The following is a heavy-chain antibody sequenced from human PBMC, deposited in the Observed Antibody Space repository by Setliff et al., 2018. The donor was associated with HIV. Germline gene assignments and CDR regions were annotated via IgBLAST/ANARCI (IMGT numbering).Heavy chain of an antibody. CDR1: GYSINSGFS. CDR2: IYQSGSI. CDR3: ARPRRVRSRAWYWFDI. J-gene: IGHJ5*02. Sequence: KPSETLSLTCAASGYSINSGFSRAWLRQPPGQGPQWIGSIYQSGSIYYNPSLQSRVTISVDSSKNQFSLNLFSVTAADTAVYYCARPRRVRSRAWYWFDIWGQGTL. V-gene: IGHV4-38-2*01. D-gene: IGHD6-19*01.